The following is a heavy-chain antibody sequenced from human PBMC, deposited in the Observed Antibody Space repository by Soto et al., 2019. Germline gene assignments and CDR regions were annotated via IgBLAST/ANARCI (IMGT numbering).Heavy chain of an antibody. J-gene: IGHJ4*02. CDR2: IRSKGHNYAT. D-gene: IGHD2-2*01. CDR3: ARDSISTTSQRGYFDH. V-gene: IGHV3-73*02. CDR1: GFAFSGSA. Sequence: EVQLVESGGGLVQPGGSLKLSCAASGFAFSGSAMYWVRQASGKGPEWVGRIRSKGHNYATEYAASVKGRFTISRDDSKNTAYLQMNSLQTEDTALYSCARDSISTTSQRGYFDHWGQGTLVIVSS.